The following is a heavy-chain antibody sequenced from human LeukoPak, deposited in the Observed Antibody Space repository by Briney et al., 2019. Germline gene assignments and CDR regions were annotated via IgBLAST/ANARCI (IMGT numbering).Heavy chain of an antibody. Sequence: SETLSLTCAVYGGSFSGYYWSWIRQPPGKGLEWIGEINHSGSTNYNPSLKSRVTISVDTSKNQFSLKLSSVTAADTAAYYCARGFIAVALTYYYYYMDVWGKGTTVTVSS. V-gene: IGHV4-34*01. CDR2: INHSGST. CDR3: ARGFIAVALTYYYYYMDV. CDR1: GGSFSGYY. D-gene: IGHD6-19*01. J-gene: IGHJ6*03.